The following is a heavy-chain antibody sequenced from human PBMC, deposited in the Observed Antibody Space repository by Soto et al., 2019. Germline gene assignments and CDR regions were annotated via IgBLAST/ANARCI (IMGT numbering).Heavy chain of an antibody. Sequence: QVHLVQSGAEVKKPGASVKVSCKASGYTFTNYAIHWVRQAPGQRLEWMGWINAGNGYTEYSQKFQGRVTLTRDTYASTAYMELSSLRSEDTAVYYCARDLRGCSGGTCYSVFDYWGQGTLVTVSS. CDR2: INAGNGYT. CDR1: GYTFTNYA. J-gene: IGHJ4*02. V-gene: IGHV1-3*01. CDR3: ARDLRGCSGGTCYSVFDY. D-gene: IGHD2-15*01.